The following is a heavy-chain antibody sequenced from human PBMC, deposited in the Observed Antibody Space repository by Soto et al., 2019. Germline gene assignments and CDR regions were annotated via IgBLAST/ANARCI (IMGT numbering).Heavy chain of an antibody. V-gene: IGHV3-7*01. CDR3: ASRAANHYYYYYMDV. Sequence: GGSLRLSCAASGFTFSSYWMSWVRQAPGKGLEWVANIKQDGSEKYYVGSVKGRFTISRDNAKNSLYLQMNSLRAEDTAVYYCASRAANHYYYYYMDVWGKGTTVTVSS. CDR1: GFTFSSYW. CDR2: IKQDGSEK. D-gene: IGHD2-15*01. J-gene: IGHJ6*03.